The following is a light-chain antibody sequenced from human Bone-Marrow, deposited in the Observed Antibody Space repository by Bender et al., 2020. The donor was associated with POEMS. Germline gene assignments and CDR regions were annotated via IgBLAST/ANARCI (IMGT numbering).Light chain of an antibody. J-gene: IGLJ2*01. Sequence: SYELTQPPSVSVSPGQTARIPCSGDALPKQHAYWYQQKPGQAPVLVMYKDTERPSGIPERFSGSSSGKTVTLTISGVQAEDEADYYCQSADSSGTYPEVFGGGTKLTVL. V-gene: IGLV3-25*03. CDR2: KDT. CDR3: QSADSSGTYPEV. CDR1: ALPKQH.